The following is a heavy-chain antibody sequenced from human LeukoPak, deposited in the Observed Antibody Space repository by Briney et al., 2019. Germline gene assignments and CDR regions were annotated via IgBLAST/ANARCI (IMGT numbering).Heavy chain of an antibody. CDR1: GGSFSGYY. D-gene: IGHD5-18*01. Sequence: SETLSLTCAVYGGSFSGYYWSWIRQPPGKGLEWIGYIYYSGSTNYNPSLKSRVTISVDTSKNQFSLKLGSVTAADTAVYYCARGQRYRNGYTVTELGSGYFDYWGQGTLVTVSS. J-gene: IGHJ4*02. CDR2: IYYSGST. CDR3: ARGQRYRNGYTVTELGSGYFDY. V-gene: IGHV4-59*08.